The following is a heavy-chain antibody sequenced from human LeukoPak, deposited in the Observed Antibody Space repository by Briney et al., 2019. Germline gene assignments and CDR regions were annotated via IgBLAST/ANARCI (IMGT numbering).Heavy chain of an antibody. CDR2: IWYDGSNK. Sequence: GGSLRLSCAASGFTFSSYGMHWVRQAPDKGLEWVAVIWYDGSNKYYADSVKGRFTISRDNSKNTLYLQMNSLRAEDTAVYYCARDSAEWELLLYYFDYWGQGTLVTVSS. CDR1: GFTFSSYG. J-gene: IGHJ4*02. V-gene: IGHV3-33*01. D-gene: IGHD1-26*01. CDR3: ARDSAEWELLLYYFDY.